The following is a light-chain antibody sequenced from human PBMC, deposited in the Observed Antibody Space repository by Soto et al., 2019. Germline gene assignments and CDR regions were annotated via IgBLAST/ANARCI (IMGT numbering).Light chain of an antibody. CDR2: GGS. V-gene: IGKV3-15*01. CDR1: QSLTTN. CDR3: HQYDKWHRT. Sequence: VVMTHSPATLSVSPGVGVTLSCRAIQSLTTNLAVYRHKFCQAPRLLTDGGSVRAIGVQVRFSGRGSGAAFSLTISSLQSEDFAVYYCHQYDKWHRTFGQGT. J-gene: IGKJ1*01.